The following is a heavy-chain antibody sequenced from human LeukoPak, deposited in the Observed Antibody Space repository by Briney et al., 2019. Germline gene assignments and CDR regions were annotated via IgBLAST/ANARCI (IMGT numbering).Heavy chain of an antibody. CDR2: ISDSGGST. V-gene: IGHV3-64*04. Sequence: SGGSLRLSCSASGFPFSSYAMHWVRQAPGKGLEYVSAISDSGGSTYYADSVKGRFTISRDNSKNTLYLQMNSLRAEDTAVYYCARDSNYYGSGSYFDYWGQGTLVTVSS. D-gene: IGHD3-10*01. J-gene: IGHJ4*02. CDR1: GFPFSSYA. CDR3: ARDSNYYGSGSYFDY.